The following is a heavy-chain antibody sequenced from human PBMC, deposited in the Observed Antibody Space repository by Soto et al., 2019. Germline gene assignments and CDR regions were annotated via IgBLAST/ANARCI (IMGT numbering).Heavy chain of an antibody. CDR1: GFSFSSYV. J-gene: IGHJ4*02. CDR2: LSYYERDK. Sequence: GGSLRLSCGTSGFSFSSYVLHWVRQAPGKGLEWVAVLSYYERDKYYADSVKGRFTISRDNSKNTLYLQMNSLRAEDTAVYYCAREGSGDAYNAGGAMDYWGQGTLVTVSS. CDR3: AREGSGDAYNAGGAMDY. D-gene: IGHD2-2*01. V-gene: IGHV3-30*03.